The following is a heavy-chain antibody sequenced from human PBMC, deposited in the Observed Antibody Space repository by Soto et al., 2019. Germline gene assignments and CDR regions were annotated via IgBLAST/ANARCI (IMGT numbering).Heavy chain of an antibody. J-gene: IGHJ6*02. Sequence: QVQLVQSGAEVKKPGSSVKVSCKASGGSLSNYGISWVRQAPGQGLEWMGGIIPVFGTAHYAQKFQGRVTSTADESTSIVYMDVTSLRSEDTAVYYCARGDATKIVVTTYYGMDVWGQGTTVTVSS. CDR3: ARGDATKIVVTTYYGMDV. V-gene: IGHV1-69*12. D-gene: IGHD4-17*01. CDR1: GGSLSNYG. CDR2: IIPVFGTA.